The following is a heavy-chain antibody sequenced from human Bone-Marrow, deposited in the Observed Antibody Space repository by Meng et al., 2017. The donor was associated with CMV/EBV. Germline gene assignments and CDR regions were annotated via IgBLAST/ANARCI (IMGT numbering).Heavy chain of an antibody. CDR1: GFTVSSNY. V-gene: IGHV3-66*02. CDR3: ARDGTTSRWDYYYGMDV. CDR2: IYSGGST. J-gene: IGHJ6*02. Sequence: LSLTCAASGFTVSSNYMSWVRQAPGKGLEWVSVIYSGGSTYYADSVKGRFTISRDNSKNTLYLQMNSLRAEDTAVYYCARDGTTSRWDYYYGMDVWGQGTTVTVSS. D-gene: IGHD4-17*01.